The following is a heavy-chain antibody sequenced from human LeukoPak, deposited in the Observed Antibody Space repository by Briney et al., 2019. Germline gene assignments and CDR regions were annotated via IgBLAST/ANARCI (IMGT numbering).Heavy chain of an antibody. CDR1: GYTFTSYG. CDR3: ARDSGYDYYGPYYYYGMDV. V-gene: IGHV1-18*01. Sequence: ASVKVSCKASGYTFTSYGISWVRQAPGQGLEWMGWISAYNGNTNYAQKLQGRVTMTTDTSSSTAYMELRSLRSDDTAVYYCARDSGYDYYGPYYYYGMDVWGQGTTVTVSS. CDR2: ISAYNGNT. D-gene: IGHD5-12*01. J-gene: IGHJ6*02.